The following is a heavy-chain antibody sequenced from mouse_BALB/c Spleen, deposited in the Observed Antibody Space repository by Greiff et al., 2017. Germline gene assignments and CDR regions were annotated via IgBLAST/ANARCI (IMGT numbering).Heavy chain of an antibody. Sequence: EVKLVESGGGLVQPGGSLKLSCAASGFTFSSYTMSWVRQTPEKRLEWVAYISNAGGSTYYPDTVKGRFTISRDNAKNALYLQMSSLKSEDTAMYYCARRLHYYGSDWYFDVWGAGTTVTVSS. CDR3: ARRLHYYGSDWYFDV. V-gene: IGHV5-12-2*01. CDR2: ISNAGGST. D-gene: IGHD1-2*01. CDR1: GFTFSSYT. J-gene: IGHJ1*01.